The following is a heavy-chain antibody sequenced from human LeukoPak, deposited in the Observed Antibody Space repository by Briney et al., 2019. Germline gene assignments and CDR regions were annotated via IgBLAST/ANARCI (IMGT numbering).Heavy chain of an antibody. Sequence: PGGSLRLSCTGSGFTFSDYAMSWFRQAPGKGLEWVGLIRSKPYGETTEHAASVKGRFTISRDDSKSIAYLQMNSLKAEDTAVYYCGASSKWPGNLAYWGQGTLVTVSS. CDR3: GASSKWPGNLAY. D-gene: IGHD6-19*01. CDR2: IRSKPYGETT. CDR1: GFTFSDYA. V-gene: IGHV3-49*03. J-gene: IGHJ4*02.